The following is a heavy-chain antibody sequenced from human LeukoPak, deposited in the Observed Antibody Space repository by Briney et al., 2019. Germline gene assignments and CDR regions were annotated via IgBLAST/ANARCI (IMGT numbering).Heavy chain of an antibody. CDR2: IRSKANSYAT. CDR3: TSLSVVVPAAIVGNNDAFDI. CDR1: GFTFSGSA. J-gene: IGHJ3*02. D-gene: IGHD2-2*01. V-gene: IGHV3-73*01. Sequence: PGGYLRLSCAASGFTFSGSAMHWVRQASGKGLEWVGRIRSKANSYATAYAASVKGRFTISRDDSKNTAYLQMNSLKTEDTAVYYCTSLSVVVPAAIVGNNDAFDIWGQGTMVTVSS.